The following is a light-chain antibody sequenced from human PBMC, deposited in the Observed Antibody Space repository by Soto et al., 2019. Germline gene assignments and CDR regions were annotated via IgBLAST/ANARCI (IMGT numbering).Light chain of an antibody. Sequence: DIQMTQSPSTLSASVGDRVTITCRASQSISRFLAWYQQKPGKVPKLLIYDASSLESGVTSRFSGSGAGTEFTLTISSLQPDEFATYSCQQYNSYSTFGGGTKVEI. CDR3: QQYNSYST. CDR2: DAS. J-gene: IGKJ4*01. V-gene: IGKV1-5*01. CDR1: QSISRF.